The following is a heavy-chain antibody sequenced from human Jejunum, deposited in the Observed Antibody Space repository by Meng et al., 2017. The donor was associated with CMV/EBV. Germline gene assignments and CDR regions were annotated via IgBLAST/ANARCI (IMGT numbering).Heavy chain of an antibody. D-gene: IGHD1-1*01. CDR1: GFMCSGYS. CDR3: VTSERYDY. Sequence: RLSCAASGFMCSGYSMNWVRQAPGRGLEWVSSITGSSFYIYYADSVKGRFTISRDNAKNSLYLQMNSLRAEDTAVYYCVTSERYDYWGQGTLVTVSS. V-gene: IGHV3-21*01. J-gene: IGHJ4*02. CDR2: ITGSSFYI.